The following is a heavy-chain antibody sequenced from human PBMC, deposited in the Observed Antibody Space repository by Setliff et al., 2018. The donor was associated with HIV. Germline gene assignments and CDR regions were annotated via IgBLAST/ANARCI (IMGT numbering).Heavy chain of an antibody. J-gene: IGHJ4*01. V-gene: IGHV3-30*04. CDR2: ISYDGSNK. Sequence: QPGGSLRLSCAASGFTFGNSAMHWVRQAPGKGLGWVAGISYDGSNKYYTDSVKGRFTISRDNSKNTLYLQMNSLRAEDSAVYYCAREPSSCSAPRPSLCGYFDSWGQGTQVTVSS. CDR1: GFTFGNSA. CDR3: AREPSSCSAPRPSLCGYFDS. D-gene: IGHD2-21*01.